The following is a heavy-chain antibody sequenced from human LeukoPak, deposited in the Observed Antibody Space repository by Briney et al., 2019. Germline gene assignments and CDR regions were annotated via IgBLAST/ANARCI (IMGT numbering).Heavy chain of an antibody. D-gene: IGHD3-16*01. V-gene: IGHV1-8*03. J-gene: IGHJ5*02. CDR3: ARRRFVGWFDP. Sequence: ASVKVSCKASGYIFTTYDIGWVRQAPGQGLEWMGWLNPNSGNAGYAQKFQGRVTISRNTSISTAYMELSSLRSDDTAIYYCARRRFVGWFDPWGQGTLVTVS. CDR2: LNPNSGNA. CDR1: GYIFTTYD.